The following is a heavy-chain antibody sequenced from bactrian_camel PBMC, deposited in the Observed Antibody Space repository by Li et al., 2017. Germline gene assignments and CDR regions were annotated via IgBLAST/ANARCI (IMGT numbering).Heavy chain of an antibody. J-gene: IGHJ4*01. V-gene: IGHV3S40*01. CDR1: DYPWGNNC. D-gene: IGHD3*01. Sequence: VQLVESGGGSVQAGGSLTLSCVASDYPWGNNCMGWFRQVSGEEREGVAAIQIGGESTFIGDSVKGRFTISQDHAKNTVYLQMNSLKPEDSAMYYCAAASRRGGVCNIRGYDYDYWGLGTQVTVS. CDR2: IQIGGEST. CDR3: AAASRRGGVCNIRGYDYDY.